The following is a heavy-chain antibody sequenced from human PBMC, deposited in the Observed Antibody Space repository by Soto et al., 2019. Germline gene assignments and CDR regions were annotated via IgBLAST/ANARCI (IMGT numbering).Heavy chain of an antibody. D-gene: IGHD2-21*01. J-gene: IGHJ4*02. CDR1: GFTFSNYA. CDR2: ISGGGGDST. V-gene: IGHV3-23*01. Sequence: GGSLRLSCAASGFTFSNYAMSWVRQSPGKGLEWVSIISGGGGDSTLYADSVKGRFTISRENSKYTVSLQMNSLRAEDTAVYYCAKGMGPNRGGDCYSRLPDYWGQGTLVTVSS. CDR3: AKGMGPNRGGDCYSRLPDY.